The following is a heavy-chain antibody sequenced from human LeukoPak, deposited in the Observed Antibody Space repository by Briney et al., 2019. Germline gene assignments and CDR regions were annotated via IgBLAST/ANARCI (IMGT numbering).Heavy chain of an antibody. V-gene: IGHV4-4*09. CDR3: ARQGTPDVFDY. Sequence: SETLSLTCTVSGGSISSYYWSWIRQPPGKGLEWIGYIYTSGSTNYNSSLKSRVTISVDTSKNQFSLKLSSVTAADTAVYYCARQGTPDVFDYWGQGTLVTVSS. J-gene: IGHJ4*02. D-gene: IGHD3-10*01. CDR1: GGSISSYY. CDR2: IYTSGST.